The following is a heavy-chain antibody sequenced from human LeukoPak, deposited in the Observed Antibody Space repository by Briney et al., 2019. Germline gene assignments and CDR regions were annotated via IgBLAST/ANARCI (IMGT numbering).Heavy chain of an antibody. CDR1: GGSISSSSYS. CDR2: IYYSGST. V-gene: IGHV4-61*05. Sequence: PSETLSLTCTVSGGSISSSSYSWGWIRQPPGKGLEWIGYIYYSGSTNYNPSLKSRVTISVDTSKNQFSLKLSSVTAADTAVYYCARSLPQLWLSWYFDLWGRGTLVTVSS. D-gene: IGHD5-18*01. J-gene: IGHJ2*01. CDR3: ARSLPQLWLSWYFDL.